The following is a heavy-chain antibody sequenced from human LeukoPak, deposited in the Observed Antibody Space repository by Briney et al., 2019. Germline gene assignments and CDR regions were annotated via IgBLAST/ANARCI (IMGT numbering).Heavy chain of an antibody. J-gene: IGHJ3*02. Sequence: GGSLRLSCAASGFTFSSYWMSWVRQAPGKGLEWVANIKQDGSEKYYVDSVKGRFTISRDNAKNPLYLQMNSLRAEDTAVYYCARSFHGGDIVVVPAAMYAFDIWGQGTMVTVSS. CDR1: GFTFSSYW. D-gene: IGHD2-2*01. CDR3: ARSFHGGDIVVVPAAMYAFDI. CDR2: IKQDGSEK. V-gene: IGHV3-7*01.